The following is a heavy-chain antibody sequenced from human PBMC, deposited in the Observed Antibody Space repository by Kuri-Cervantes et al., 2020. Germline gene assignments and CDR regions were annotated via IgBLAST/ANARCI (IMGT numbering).Heavy chain of an antibody. D-gene: IGHD6-25*01. Sequence: GESLKISCAASGFTFSSYAMHWVRQAPGKGLEWVAVISYDGSNKYYADSVKGRFTISRDDSENTLYVQMNSLKIEDTAVYYCTTDLPRSAAYSHDYWGQGALVTVSS. CDR3: TTDLPRSAAYSHDY. CDR1: GFTFSSYA. J-gene: IGHJ4*02. V-gene: IGHV3-30-3*01. CDR2: ISYDGSNK.